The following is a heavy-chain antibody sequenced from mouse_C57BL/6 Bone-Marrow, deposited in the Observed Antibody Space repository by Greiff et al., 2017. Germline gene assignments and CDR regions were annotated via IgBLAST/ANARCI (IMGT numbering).Heavy chain of an antibody. D-gene: IGHD1-1*01. Sequence: VQLQQSVAELVRPGASVKLSCTASGFNIKNTYLHWVKQRPEQGLEWIGRIDPANGNTKYAPKFQGKATITADTSSNTAYLQLSSLTSEDTSIYYCSRSSITAVVYSDYWGQGTTLTVSS. V-gene: IGHV14-3*01. CDR2: IDPANGNT. CDR1: GFNIKNTY. J-gene: IGHJ2*01. CDR3: SRSSITAVVYSDY.